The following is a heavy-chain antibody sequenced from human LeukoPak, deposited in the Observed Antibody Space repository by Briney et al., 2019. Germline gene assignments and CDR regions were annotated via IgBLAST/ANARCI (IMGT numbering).Heavy chain of an antibody. D-gene: IGHD3-3*01. CDR2: IWYDGSNK. CDR1: GFTFSSYG. V-gene: IGHV3-33*01. CDR3: ARDFGYDFWSGTLVDY. Sequence: PGGSLRLSCAASGFTFSSYGMHWVRQAPGKGLEWVAVIWYDGSNKYYADSVKGRFTISRDNSKNTLYLQMNSLRAEDTAVYYCARDFGYDFWSGTLVDYWGQGTLVTVSS. J-gene: IGHJ4*02.